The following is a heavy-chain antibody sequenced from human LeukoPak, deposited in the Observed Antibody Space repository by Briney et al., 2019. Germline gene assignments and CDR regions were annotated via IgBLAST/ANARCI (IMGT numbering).Heavy chain of an antibody. D-gene: IGHD6-13*01. CDR2: INPSGGST. CDR3: ARVRLAAGLGWFDP. CDR1: GYTLTELS. J-gene: IGHJ5*02. Sequence: GASVKVSCKVSGYTLTELSMHWVRQAPGQGLEWMGIINPSGGSTSYAQKFQGRVTMTRDTSTSTVYMELSSLRSEDTAVYYCARVRLAAGLGWFDPWGQGTLVTVSS. V-gene: IGHV1-46*01.